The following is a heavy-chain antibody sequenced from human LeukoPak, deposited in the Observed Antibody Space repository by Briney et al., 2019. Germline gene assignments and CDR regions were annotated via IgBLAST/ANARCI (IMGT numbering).Heavy chain of an antibody. J-gene: IGHJ4*02. CDR1: GFTFSSYA. CDR3: ARVVGVDNFDY. CDR2: IGGSGGST. V-gene: IGHV3-23*01. Sequence: GGSLRLSCAASGFTFSSYAMSWVRQAPGKGLEWVSAIGGSGGSTYYADSVKGRFTISRDNSKNSLYLQRNSRRAEDTAVYYCARVVGVDNFDYWGQGTLVTVSS. D-gene: IGHD3-10*01.